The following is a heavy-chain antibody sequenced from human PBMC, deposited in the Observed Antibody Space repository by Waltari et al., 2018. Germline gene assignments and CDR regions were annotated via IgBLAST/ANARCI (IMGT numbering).Heavy chain of an antibody. D-gene: IGHD5-18*01. Sequence: QLQLQESGPGLVKPSATLSLTRTLSGRSTSCSTPYMRGLRAPPGKGLERIGSIYYSGTTYYNPSRKSRVTISVDTSKNQFSLKLSSVTAADTAMYYCARQCEGYNYGLGDYYYYGMDVWSQGTTVTVSS. CDR3: ARQCEGYNYGLGDYYYYGMDV. J-gene: IGHJ6*02. CDR2: IYYSGTT. V-gene: IGHV4-39*01. CDR1: GRSTSCSTPY.